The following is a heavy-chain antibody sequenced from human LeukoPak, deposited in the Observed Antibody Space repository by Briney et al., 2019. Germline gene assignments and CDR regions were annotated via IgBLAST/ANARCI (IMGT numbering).Heavy chain of an antibody. V-gene: IGHV3-15*01. J-gene: IGHJ4*02. Sequence: GGSLRLSCAASGLTFSNAWMTWVRQAPGKGLEWVGRSKSQSDGGTTDYAGPVKGRFTISRDDSKNTLYLQMNSLKNEDTGMYYCTTGGLHWGQGTLVTVSA. CDR3: TTGGLH. CDR1: GLTFSNAW. CDR2: SKSQSDGGTT.